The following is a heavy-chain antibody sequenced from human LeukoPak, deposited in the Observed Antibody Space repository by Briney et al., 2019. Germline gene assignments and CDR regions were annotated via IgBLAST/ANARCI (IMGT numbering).Heavy chain of an antibody. J-gene: IGHJ4*02. V-gene: IGHV3-48*03. Sequence: GGSLRLSCTASGFTFGNYEMNWVRQAPGKGLEWISYISSSGSTIDYADSVKGRFTISRDNSKNTLYLQMNSLRAEDTAVYYCARDIVASIPPEYYFDYWGQGTLVTVSS. D-gene: IGHD3-16*02. CDR2: ISSSGSTI. CDR3: ARDIVASIPPEYYFDY. CDR1: GFTFGNYE.